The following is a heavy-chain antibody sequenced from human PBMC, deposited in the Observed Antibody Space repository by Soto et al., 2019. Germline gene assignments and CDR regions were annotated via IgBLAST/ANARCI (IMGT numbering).Heavy chain of an antibody. CDR2: IIPIFGTA. CDR1: GGTFSSYA. CDR3: AGVPAAKRYYYYYGMDV. D-gene: IGHD2-2*01. J-gene: IGHJ6*02. Sequence: SVKVSCKASGGTFSSYAISWVRQAPGQGLEWMGGIIPIFGTANYAQKFQGRVTITADESTSTAYMELSSLRSEDTAVYYCAGVPAAKRYYYYYGMDVWGQGTTVTVSS. V-gene: IGHV1-69*13.